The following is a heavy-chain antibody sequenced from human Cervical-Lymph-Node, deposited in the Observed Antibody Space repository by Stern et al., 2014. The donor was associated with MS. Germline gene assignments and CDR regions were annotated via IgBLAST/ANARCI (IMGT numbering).Heavy chain of an antibody. D-gene: IGHD3-10*01. V-gene: IGHV2-26*01. CDR1: GFSLSNARMG. CDR3: ARIRLGTVSISFAFDY. J-gene: IGHJ4*02. Sequence: ESGPVLVQPTETLTLTCTVSGFSLSNARMGVSWIRQPPGKALEWLAHIFSNDEKSYSTSLKSRLTISKDTSKSQVVLTMTNMDPVDTATYYCARIRLGTVSISFAFDYWGQGTLVTVSS. CDR2: IFSNDEK.